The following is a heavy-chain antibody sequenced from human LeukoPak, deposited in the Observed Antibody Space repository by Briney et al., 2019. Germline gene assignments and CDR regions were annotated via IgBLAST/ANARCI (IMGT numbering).Heavy chain of an antibody. J-gene: IGHJ4*02. V-gene: IGHV3-48*01. CDR1: GFTFSSYS. CDR2: ITSSSGTI. CDR3: ARETVGTPYLFDY. D-gene: IGHD4-23*01. Sequence: PGGSLRLSCVGSGFTFSSYSMNWVRQAPGKGLEWVSYITSSSGTIHYADSVKGRFTISRDNAKNSLYLQLNSLRAEDTAVYFCARETVGTPYLFDYWGQGSLVTVSS.